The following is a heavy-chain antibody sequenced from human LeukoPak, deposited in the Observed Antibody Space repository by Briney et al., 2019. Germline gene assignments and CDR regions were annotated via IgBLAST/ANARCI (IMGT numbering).Heavy chain of an antibody. J-gene: IGHJ6*02. D-gene: IGHD6-13*01. Sequence: GGSLRLSCAASGFTFSSYAMSWVRQAPGKGLERVSATSGSGGSTYYADSVKGRFTISRDNSKNTLYLQMNSLRAEDTAVYYCARESYSSSWYEAFDYYYYGMDVWGQGTTVTVSS. V-gene: IGHV3-23*01. CDR3: ARESYSSSWYEAFDYYYYGMDV. CDR1: GFTFSSYA. CDR2: TSGSGGST.